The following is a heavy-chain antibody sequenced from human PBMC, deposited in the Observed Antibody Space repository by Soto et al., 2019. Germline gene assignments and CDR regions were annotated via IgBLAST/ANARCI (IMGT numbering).Heavy chain of an antibody. V-gene: IGHV4-30-4*01. D-gene: IGHD3-10*01. CDR2: IYYGGNT. Sequence: QVQLQESGPGLVKPSQTLPLTCTVSGGSISSGDYYWSWIRQPPGKGLEWIGYIYYGGNTFYNPCLKSRVTISVHTYKIQFSLKVNSVTAADTAVYYCDRYRRFGELLSGGLDVWGQGSTVTGSS. CDR3: DRYRRFGELLSGGLDV. CDR1: GGSISSGDYY. J-gene: IGHJ6*02.